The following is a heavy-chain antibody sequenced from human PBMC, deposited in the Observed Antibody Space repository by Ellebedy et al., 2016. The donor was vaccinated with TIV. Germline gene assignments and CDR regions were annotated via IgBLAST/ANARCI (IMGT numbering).Heavy chain of an antibody. Sequence: AASVKVSCQASGGTFSSYVISWVRQAPGQGLEWMGGIIPIFGAANYAQKFQGRVSITADDYTSTAYMELSGLRSEDTAVSFCARAESGGYAWDYWGQGTLVTVSS. CDR1: GGTFSSYV. CDR2: IIPIFGAA. D-gene: IGHD5-12*01. V-gene: IGHV1-69*13. CDR3: ARAESGGYAWDY. J-gene: IGHJ4*02.